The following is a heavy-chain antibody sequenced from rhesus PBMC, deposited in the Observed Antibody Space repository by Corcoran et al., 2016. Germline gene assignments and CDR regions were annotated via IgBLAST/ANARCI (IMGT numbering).Heavy chain of an antibody. CDR3: ARNQYSDSDDY. D-gene: IGHD4-23*01. J-gene: IGHJ4*01. V-gene: IGHV4-80*01. CDR2: IKGKRGNT. Sequence: QLQLKESGPGLVKPSETLSLTCTVSGDSISRNCWSWLRQPTGTGLEWIGAIKGKRGNTYSHPSRNSRVNISTDASMNPCCVKLSAVAAADTAMYYCARNQYSDSDDYWGQGVLVTVSS. CDR1: GDSISRNC.